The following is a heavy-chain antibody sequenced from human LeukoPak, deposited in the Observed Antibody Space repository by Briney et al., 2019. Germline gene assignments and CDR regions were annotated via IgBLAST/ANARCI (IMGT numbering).Heavy chain of an antibody. V-gene: IGHV3-53*01. D-gene: IGHD2-15*01. Sequence: GGSLRLSCAASGFTVSSNYMSWVRRAPGKGLEWVSVIYSGGSTYYADSVKGRFTISRDNSKNTLYLQMNSLRAEDTAVYYCARDSRRYCSGGSCDYYGMDVWGKGTTVTVSS. CDR1: GFTVSSNY. J-gene: IGHJ6*04. CDR3: ARDSRRYCSGGSCDYYGMDV. CDR2: IYSGGST.